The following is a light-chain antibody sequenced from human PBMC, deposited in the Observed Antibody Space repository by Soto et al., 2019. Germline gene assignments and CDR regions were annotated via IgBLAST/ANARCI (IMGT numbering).Light chain of an antibody. CDR1: QSVSSN. V-gene: IGKV3-15*01. Sequence: EIVMTQSPATLSVSPGERAALSCRASQSVSSNFAWYQQKPGQAPRLLIYGASTRATGIPARFSGSGSGTEFTLTNSSLQSEDFAVYYCQQYNNWPYTFGQGTKLEIK. CDR3: QQYNNWPYT. CDR2: GAS. J-gene: IGKJ2*01.